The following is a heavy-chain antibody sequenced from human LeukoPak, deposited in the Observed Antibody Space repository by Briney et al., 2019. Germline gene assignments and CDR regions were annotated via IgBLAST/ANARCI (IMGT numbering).Heavy chain of an antibody. D-gene: IGHD4-17*01. CDR3: AKSDDYGASGDY. CDR1: GGSFTSSSYY. Sequence: SGTLSLTCTVSGGSFTSSSYYWGWIRQPPGKGLEWVGSIFYNGDPYYNASLSGRVTISVDAPKNQFSLRLISVTAADTAVYYCAKSDDYGASGDYWGQGTLVTVSS. V-gene: IGHV4-39*01. CDR2: IFYNGDP. J-gene: IGHJ4*02.